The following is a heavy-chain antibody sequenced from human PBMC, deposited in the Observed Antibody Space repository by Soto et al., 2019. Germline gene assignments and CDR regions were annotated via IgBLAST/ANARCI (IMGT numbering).Heavy chain of an antibody. CDR3: ARDRRGSYPYHYYGMDA. D-gene: IGHD1-26*01. Sequence: PSETLSLTCTVSGGSVSSGSYYWSWIRQPPGKGLEWIGYIYYSGSTNYNPSLKSRVTISVDTSKNQFSLKLSSVTAADTAVYYCARDRRGSYPYHYYGMDAWGQGTTVTVSS. V-gene: IGHV4-61*01. CDR1: GGSVSSGSYY. CDR2: IYYSGST. J-gene: IGHJ6*02.